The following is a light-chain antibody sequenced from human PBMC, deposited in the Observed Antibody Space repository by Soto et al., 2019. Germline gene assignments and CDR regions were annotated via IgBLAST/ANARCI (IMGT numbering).Light chain of an antibody. V-gene: IGKV1-39*01. CDR2: AAS. CDR3: QQGNSTPFT. J-gene: IGKJ5*01. CDR1: QSISIY. Sequence: DIQMTQSPSSLSASVGDRVTITCRASQSISIYLNWYQHKPRKAPKVLIYAASSLQSGVPSRFSGSGSGTEFTLTIGSLQPDDFASYYCQQGNSTPFTFGQGTRLDIK.